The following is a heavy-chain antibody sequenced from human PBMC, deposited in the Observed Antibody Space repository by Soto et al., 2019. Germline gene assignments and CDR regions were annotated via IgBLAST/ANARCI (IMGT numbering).Heavy chain of an antibody. CDR3: ARATTDYYYGMDV. CDR2: IWYDGSNK. J-gene: IGHJ6*02. Sequence: QVQLVESGGGVVQPGRSLRLSCAASGFTFSSYGMHWVRQAPGKGLEWVAVIWYDGSNKYYADSVKGRFTISRDNSKNTLDLQMNSLRAEDTAVYYCARATTDYYYGMDVWGQGTTVTVSS. CDR1: GFTFSSYG. D-gene: IGHD1-26*01. V-gene: IGHV3-33*01.